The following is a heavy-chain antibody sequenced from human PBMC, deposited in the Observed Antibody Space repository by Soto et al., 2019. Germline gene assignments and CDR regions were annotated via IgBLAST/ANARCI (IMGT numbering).Heavy chain of an antibody. CDR1: GFTFSSYA. J-gene: IGHJ4*02. V-gene: IGHV3-23*01. D-gene: IGHD6-19*01. CDR3: AKVSGWYSDGEEYYFDY. Sequence: EVQLLESGGGLVQPGGSLRLSCAASGFTFSSYAMSWVRQAPGKGLEWVSAISGSGGSTYYADSVKGRFTISRDNSKNTLYLQMNSLRAEDTAVYYCAKVSGWYSDGEEYYFDYWGQGTLVTVSS. CDR2: ISGSGGST.